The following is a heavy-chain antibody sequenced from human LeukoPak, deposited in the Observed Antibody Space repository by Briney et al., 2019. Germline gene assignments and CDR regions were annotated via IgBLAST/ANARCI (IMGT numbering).Heavy chain of an antibody. CDR2: IYYSGST. D-gene: IGHD6-19*01. CDR1: GGSISSSSDY. V-gene: IGHV4-39*01. J-gene: IGHJ4*02. Sequence: SETLSLTCTVSGGSISSSSDYWGWIRQPPGKGLEWIGSIYYSGSTYYNPSLKSRVTISVDTSKNQFSLKLSSVAAADTAVYSCARHSFSSGWKSFDYWGQGTLVTVSS. CDR3: ARHSFSSGWKSFDY.